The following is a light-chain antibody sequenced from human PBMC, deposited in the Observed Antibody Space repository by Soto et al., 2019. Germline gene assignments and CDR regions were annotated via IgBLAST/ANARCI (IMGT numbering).Light chain of an antibody. J-gene: IGKJ1*01. Sequence: MVMTHYPATLSLSPGDRATLSCSASESVTSSLAWYQQKPGQPPRLLIYAAYTRATDVPARFSGGGSETEFTIPIRSLQSEDFAVYFCQQYNIWPLWTFGQGTKVAIK. V-gene: IGKV3-15*01. CDR3: QQYNIWPLWT. CDR1: ESVTSS. CDR2: AAY.